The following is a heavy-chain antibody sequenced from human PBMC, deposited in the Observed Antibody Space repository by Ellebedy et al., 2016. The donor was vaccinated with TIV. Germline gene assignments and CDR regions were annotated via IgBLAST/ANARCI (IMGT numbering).Heavy chain of an antibody. V-gene: IGHV3-30*03. CDR2: ISYDGSNE. D-gene: IGHD5-24*01. CDR1: GFTFSTYI. Sequence: GGSLRLSXAASGFTFSTYIIHWVRQAPGKGLEWVAVISYDGSNEHYSDSVKGRFSISRDNSKNTLYLQMNSLGAEDTAVYYCARVARSGNNGGWGQGTLVIVS. CDR3: ARVARSGNNGG. J-gene: IGHJ4*02.